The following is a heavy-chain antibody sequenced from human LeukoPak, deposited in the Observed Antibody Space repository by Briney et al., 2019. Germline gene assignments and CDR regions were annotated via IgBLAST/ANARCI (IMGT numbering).Heavy chain of an antibody. CDR3: ARAPEYGLYYFDY. D-gene: IGHD1-14*01. CDR1: GDSISSSSYY. J-gene: IGHJ4*02. CDR2: LYYSGST. V-gene: IGHV4-39*07. Sequence: SETLSLTCTVSGDSISSSSYYWGWIRQPPGKGLEWLGSLYYSGSTYYNPSLKSRVTISVDTSKNQFSLKLTSVTAADTAVYYCARAPEYGLYYFDYWGQGTLVTVSS.